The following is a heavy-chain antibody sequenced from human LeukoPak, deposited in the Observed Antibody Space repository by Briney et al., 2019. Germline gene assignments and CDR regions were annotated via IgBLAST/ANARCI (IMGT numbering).Heavy chain of an antibody. CDR2: IRYDGSNE. D-gene: IGHD1-1*01. Sequence: PGGSLRLSCAASGFTFSTYGMHWVSQAPGKGLEWVAFIRYDGSNEYYADSVKGRFTISRGNSNNTLYLQMNSLRAEDTAVYFCAKDKDPWKSTSISDFDYWGQGTLVTVSS. V-gene: IGHV3-30*02. J-gene: IGHJ4*02. CDR1: GFTFSTYG. CDR3: AKDKDPWKSTSISDFDY.